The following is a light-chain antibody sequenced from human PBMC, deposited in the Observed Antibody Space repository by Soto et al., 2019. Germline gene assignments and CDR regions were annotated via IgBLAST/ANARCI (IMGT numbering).Light chain of an antibody. CDR3: MQALKTRT. J-gene: IGKJ1*01. CDR1: QSLLYSNGYNY. Sequence: EIVMTQSPLSLPVTPGEPASISCRSSQSLLYSNGYNYLDWYLQKPGQSPQLLIYLGSNRASGVPDRFRGSGSGTDFTQKISRVEAEDVGIHYCMQALKTRTFGQGTKVEIK. CDR2: LGS. V-gene: IGKV2-28*01.